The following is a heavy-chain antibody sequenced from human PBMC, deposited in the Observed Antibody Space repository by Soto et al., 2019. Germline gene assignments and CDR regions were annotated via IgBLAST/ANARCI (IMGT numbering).Heavy chain of an antibody. Sequence: GESLKISCKGSGYSFTSYWIGWVRQMPGKGLEWMGIIYPGDSDTRYSPSFQGQVTTSADKSISTAYLQWSSLKASDTAMYYCARSSNGYSGYYYYGMDVWGQGTTVTVSS. CDR2: IYPGDSDT. D-gene: IGHD5-12*01. CDR1: GYSFTSYW. V-gene: IGHV5-51*01. J-gene: IGHJ6*02. CDR3: ARSSNGYSGYYYYGMDV.